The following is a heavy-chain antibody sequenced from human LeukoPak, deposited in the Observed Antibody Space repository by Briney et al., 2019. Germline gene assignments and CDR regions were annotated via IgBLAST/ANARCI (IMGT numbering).Heavy chain of an antibody. CDR3: AIEAAAGTSNWFDP. V-gene: IGHV4-30-2*01. CDR1: GGSISSGGYY. Sequence: SETLSLTCTVSGGSISSGGYYWSWIRQPPGKGLEWIGYIYHSGSTYYNPSLKSRVTISVDRSKNQFSLKLSSVTAADTAVYYCAIEAAAGTSNWFDPWGQGTLVTVSS. CDR2: IYHSGST. J-gene: IGHJ5*02. D-gene: IGHD6-13*01.